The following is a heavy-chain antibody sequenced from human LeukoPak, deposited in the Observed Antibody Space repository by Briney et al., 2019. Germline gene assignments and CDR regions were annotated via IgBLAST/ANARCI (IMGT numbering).Heavy chain of an antibody. D-gene: IGHD6-6*01. Sequence: PSETLSLTCTVSGGSISRYYWSWIRQPPGKGLEWIGYIYYSGSTNYNPSLKSRFTLSVNTSRNQFSLKLSSLTAAARPWITGARDPVEYSRSYNTFDIWGPGKMGTVSS. CDR3: ARDPVEYSRSYNTFDI. J-gene: IGHJ3*02. CDR1: GGSISRYY. V-gene: IGHV4-59*01. CDR2: IYYSGST.